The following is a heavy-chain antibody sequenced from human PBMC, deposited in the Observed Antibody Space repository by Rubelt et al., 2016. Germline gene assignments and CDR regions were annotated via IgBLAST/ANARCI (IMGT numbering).Heavy chain of an antibody. D-gene: IGHD6-6*01. CDR2: INHSGST. Sequence: QVQLQQWGAGLLKPSETLSLTCAVYGGSFSGYYWSWIRQPPGKGLEWIGEINHSGSTNYNPSPKGRVTSSSETSKNQFSLKLGSVTAADTAVYYCARFSSEEQLVLGRAFDYWGQGTLVTVSS. V-gene: IGHV4-34*01. CDR3: ARFSSEEQLVLGRAFDY. J-gene: IGHJ4*02. CDR1: GGSFSGYY.